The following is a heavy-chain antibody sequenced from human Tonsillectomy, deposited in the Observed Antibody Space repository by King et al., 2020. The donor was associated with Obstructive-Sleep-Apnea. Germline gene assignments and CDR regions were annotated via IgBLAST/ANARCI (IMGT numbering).Heavy chain of an antibody. D-gene: IGHD3-22*01. J-gene: IGHJ4*02. V-gene: IGHV1-46*03. CDR3: AREGRLYYYDSSGYYSAFDY. CDR2: INPSGGST. CDR1: GYTFTSYY. Sequence: QLVQSGAEVKKPGASVKVSCKASGYTFTSYYMHWVRQAPGQGLEWMGIINPSGGSTSYAQKFQGRVTMTRDTSTSTVYMELSSLRSEDTAVYYCAREGRLYYYDSSGYYSAFDYWGQGTLVTVSS.